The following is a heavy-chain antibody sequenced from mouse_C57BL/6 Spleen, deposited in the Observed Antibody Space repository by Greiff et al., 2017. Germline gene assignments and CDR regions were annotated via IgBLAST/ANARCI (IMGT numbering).Heavy chain of an antibody. J-gene: IGHJ2*01. V-gene: IGHV1-64*01. CDR2: IHPNSGST. D-gene: IGHD2-13*01. Sequence: QVQLQQPGAELVKPGASVKLSCKASGYTFTSYWMHWVKQRPGQGLEWIGMIHPNSGSTNYNEKFKSKATLTVDKSSSTAYMQRSSLTSEDSAVYYCARTRDYSFDYWGQGTTLTVSS. CDR3: ARTRDYSFDY. CDR1: GYTFTSYW.